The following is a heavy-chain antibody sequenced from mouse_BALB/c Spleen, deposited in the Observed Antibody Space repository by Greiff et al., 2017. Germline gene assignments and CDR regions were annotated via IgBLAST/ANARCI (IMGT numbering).Heavy chain of an antibody. CDR2: INPSRGYT. CDR1: VYTFISST. Sequence: HVQLQQSWAELARPGASVKMSCKASVYTFISSTMHWVKQRPGQGLEWIGYINPSRGYTNYNQKFKDKATLTADKSSSTAYMQLSSLTSEDSAVYYCARLGSIYDGYSWFAYWGQGTLVTVSA. V-gene: IGHV1-4*01. J-gene: IGHJ3*01. CDR3: ARLGSIYDGYSWFAY. D-gene: IGHD2-3*01.